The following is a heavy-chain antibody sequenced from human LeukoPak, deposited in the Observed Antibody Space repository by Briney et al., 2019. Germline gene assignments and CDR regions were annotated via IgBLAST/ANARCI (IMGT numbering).Heavy chain of an antibody. V-gene: IGHV1-46*01. J-gene: IGHJ5*02. D-gene: IGHD3-22*01. Sequence: AASVKVSCKASGYTFTSYYMHWVRQAPGQGLEWMGIINPSGGSTSYAQKFQGRVTMTRDTSTSTVYMELSSLRSEDTAVYYCARDPGKYYYDSSGYHRQNWFDPWGQGTLVTVSS. CDR3: ARDPGKYYYDSSGYHRQNWFDP. CDR1: GYTFTSYY. CDR2: INPSGGST.